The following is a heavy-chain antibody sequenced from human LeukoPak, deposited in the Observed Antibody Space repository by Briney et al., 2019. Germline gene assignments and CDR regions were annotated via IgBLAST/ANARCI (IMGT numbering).Heavy chain of an antibody. CDR3: TRQGHSNFWYGGGSEY. V-gene: IGHV3-49*04. Sequence: PGGSLRLSCTGSGFTFGDFAMSWVRQAPGKGLEWVGLIRSKPYGGTPEYAASVKGRFTISRDASKSVAYLQMNSLKTEDTALYYCTRQGHSNFWYGGGSEYWGQGSLVTVSS. CDR1: GFTFGDFA. CDR2: IRSKPYGGTP. J-gene: IGHJ4*02. D-gene: IGHD6-13*01.